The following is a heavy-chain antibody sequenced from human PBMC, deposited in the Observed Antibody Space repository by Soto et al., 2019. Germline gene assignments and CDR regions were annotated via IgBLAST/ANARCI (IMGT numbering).Heavy chain of an antibody. CDR1: GFTFSGSA. V-gene: IGHV3-73*02. J-gene: IGHJ6*02. CDR3: AKILVSHAIVSYGMDV. D-gene: IGHD2-2*01. CDR2: IRSKANSYAT. Sequence: EVQLVESGGGLVQPGGSLKLSCAASGFTFSGSAMHWVRQASGKGLEWVGRIRSKANSYATAYAASVKGRFTISRDDSKNTAYLQMNSLKTEDTAVYYCAKILVSHAIVSYGMDVWGQGTTVTVSS.